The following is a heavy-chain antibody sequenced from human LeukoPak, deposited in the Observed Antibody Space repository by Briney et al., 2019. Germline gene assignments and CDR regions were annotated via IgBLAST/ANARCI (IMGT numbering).Heavy chain of an antibody. CDR3: ARLSADYDFWSGYSNWFDP. CDR2: IYYSGST. CDR1: GGSLSSSSYY. D-gene: IGHD3-3*01. J-gene: IGHJ5*02. Sequence: PSETLSLTCTVSGGSLSSSSYYWGWIRQPPGKGLEWIGSIYYSGSTYYNPSLKSRVTISVDTSKNQFSLKLSSVTAADTAVYYCARLSADYDFWSGYSNWFDPWGQGTLVTVSS. V-gene: IGHV4-39*01.